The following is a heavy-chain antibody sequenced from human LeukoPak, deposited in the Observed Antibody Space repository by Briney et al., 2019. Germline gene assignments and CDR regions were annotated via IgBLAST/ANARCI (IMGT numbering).Heavy chain of an antibody. CDR3: ARDPHSFGFDY. D-gene: IGHD3-3*01. V-gene: IGHV1-2*02. J-gene: IGHJ4*02. Sequence: GGSLRLSCAASGYTFTGYYMHWVRQAPGQGLEWMGWINPNSGGTNYAQKFQGRVTMTRDTSISTAYMELSRLRSDDTAVYYCARDPHSFGFDYWGQGTLVTVSS. CDR1: GYTFTGYY. CDR2: INPNSGGT.